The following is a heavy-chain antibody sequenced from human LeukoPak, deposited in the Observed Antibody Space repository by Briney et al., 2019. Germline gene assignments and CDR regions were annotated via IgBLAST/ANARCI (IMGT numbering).Heavy chain of an antibody. CDR3: ARLSSGWYPDY. V-gene: IGHV4-59*08. D-gene: IGHD6-19*01. J-gene: IGHJ4*02. CDR2: IYYSGST. Sequence: PSETLSLNCTVSGGSISSYYWSWIRQPPGKGLEWIGYIYYSGSTNYNPSLKSRVTISVDTSKNQFSLKLSSVTATDTAVYYCARLSSGWYPDYWGQGTLVTVSS. CDR1: GGSISSYY.